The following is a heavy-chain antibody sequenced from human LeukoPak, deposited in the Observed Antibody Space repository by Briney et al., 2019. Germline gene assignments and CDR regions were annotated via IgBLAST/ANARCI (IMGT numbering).Heavy chain of an antibody. CDR1: GGSISSYY. D-gene: IGHD5-18*01. CDR2: INHSGST. J-gene: IGHJ4*02. Sequence: SETLSLTCTVSGGSISSYYWSWIRQPPGKGLEWIGEINHSGSTNYNPSLKSRVTISVDTSKNQFSLKLSSVTAADTAVYYCARRFRGGYSYGRFDYWGQGTLVTVSS. CDR3: ARRFRGGYSYGRFDY. V-gene: IGHV4-34*01.